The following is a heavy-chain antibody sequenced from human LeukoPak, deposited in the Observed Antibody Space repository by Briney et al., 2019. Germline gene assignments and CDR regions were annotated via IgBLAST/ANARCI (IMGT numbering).Heavy chain of an antibody. CDR3: ARDSSGYAEFDY. V-gene: IGHV3-23*01. D-gene: IGHD3-22*01. J-gene: IGHJ4*02. CDR1: GFTFYSYA. CDR2: ISGSGGGT. Sequence: PGGALRLSCAPSGFTFYSYALTWVRPAPGKGREWVSAISGSGGGTYYAASVKGRFTISRDNSKNTLYLQMSSLRAEDTAVYFCARDSSGYAEFDYWGQGTLVTVSS.